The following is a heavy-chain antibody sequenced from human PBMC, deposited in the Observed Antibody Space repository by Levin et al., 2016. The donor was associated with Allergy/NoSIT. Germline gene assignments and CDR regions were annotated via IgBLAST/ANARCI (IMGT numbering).Heavy chain of an antibody. CDR2: INPSGGST. J-gene: IGHJ6*02. Sequence: ASVKVSCKASGYTFTSYFMHWVRQAPGQGLEWMGIINPSGGSTRYAQKFQGRVTMTRDTSTSIVYMELSSLRSEDTAVYYCARMLGYSSSSLYYYGMDVWGQGTTVTVSS. CDR1: GYTFTSYF. V-gene: IGHV1-46*03. CDR3: ARMLGYSSSSLYYYGMDV. D-gene: IGHD6-6*01.